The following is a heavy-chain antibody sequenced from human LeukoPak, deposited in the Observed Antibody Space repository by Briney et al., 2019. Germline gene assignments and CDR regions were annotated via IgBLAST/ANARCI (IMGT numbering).Heavy chain of an antibody. CDR2: ISYDGSNK. Sequence: GGSLRLSCAASGFTFSSYAMHWVRQAPGKGLEWVAFISYDGSNKYYADSVKGRFTISRDNAKNSLYLQMNSLRAEDTAVYYCARDDCSNGVCYNDAFGIWGQGTMVTVSS. J-gene: IGHJ3*02. CDR1: GFTFSSYA. CDR3: ARDDCSNGVCYNDAFGI. D-gene: IGHD2-8*01. V-gene: IGHV3-30*03.